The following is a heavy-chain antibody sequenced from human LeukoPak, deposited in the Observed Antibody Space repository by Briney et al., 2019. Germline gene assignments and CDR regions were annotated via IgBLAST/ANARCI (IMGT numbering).Heavy chain of an antibody. CDR1: GGSISSGGYY. V-gene: IGHV4-31*03. CDR2: IYYSGST. CDR3: ARDQLAMVRGAEYGMDV. Sequence: PSETLSLTCTVSGGSISSGGYYWSWIRQHPGKGLEWIGYIYYSGSTYYNPSLKSRVTISVDTSKNQFSLKLSSVTAADTAVYYCARDQLAMVRGAEYGMDVWGKGTTVTVSS. J-gene: IGHJ6*04. D-gene: IGHD3-10*01.